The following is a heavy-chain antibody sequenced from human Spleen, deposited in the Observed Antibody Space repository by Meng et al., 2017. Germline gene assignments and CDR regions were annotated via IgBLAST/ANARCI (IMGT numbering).Heavy chain of an antibody. J-gene: IGHJ4*02. Sequence: GGSLRLSCAASGFTFDDYAMHWVRHAPGKGLEWVSGISWNSDTIAYADSVKGRFPISRDNAKNSLYLQMNSLRAEDTAVYYCARGDIDYGDFPFDYWGQGTLVTVSS. CDR3: ARGDIDYGDFPFDY. V-gene: IGHV3-9*01. D-gene: IGHD4-17*01. CDR1: GFTFDDYA. CDR2: ISWNSDTI.